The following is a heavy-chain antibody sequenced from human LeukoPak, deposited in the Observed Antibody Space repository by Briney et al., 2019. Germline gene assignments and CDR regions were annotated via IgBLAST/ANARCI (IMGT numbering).Heavy chain of an antibody. D-gene: IGHD5-18*01. CDR1: VFMFDTYI. V-gene: IGHV3-48*01. CDR3: ARVSARGYDY. CDR2: INSINAV. Sequence: GGCLRLSCAASVFMFDTYIMTWVRQAPGKGLEWISYINSINAVYYTDSVQGRFNISRDNAKNSLYLQMNSLRVEDTAMYYCARVSARGYDYWGRGTLVTVSS. J-gene: IGHJ4*02.